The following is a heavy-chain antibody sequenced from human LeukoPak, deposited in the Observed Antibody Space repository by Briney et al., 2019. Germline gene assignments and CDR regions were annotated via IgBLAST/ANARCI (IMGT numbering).Heavy chain of an antibody. J-gene: IGHJ4*02. Sequence: GGSLRLSCAASGFSFSSYNMNWVRQTPGKGLEWVSSITSSSTYTFYADSVKGRFTISRDNSKNTLYLQMNSLRAEDTAVYYCARDPHSYGYGYFDYWGQGTLVTVSS. CDR3: ARDPHSYGYGYFDY. CDR1: GFSFSSYN. D-gene: IGHD5-18*01. CDR2: ITSSSTYT. V-gene: IGHV3-21*01.